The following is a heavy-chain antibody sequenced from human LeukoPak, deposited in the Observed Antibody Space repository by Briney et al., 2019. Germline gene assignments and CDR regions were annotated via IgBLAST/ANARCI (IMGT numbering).Heavy chain of an antibody. CDR3: AKEMYYYGSGSNYYYYYYGMDV. V-gene: IGHV3-30*18. Sequence: GGSLRLSCAASGFTFSNYGMHWVRQAPGKGLEWVAVISYDGSNKYYADSVKGRFTISRDNSKNTLYLQMNSLRAEDTAVCYCAKEMYYYGSGSNYYYYYYGMDVWGQGTTVTVSS. D-gene: IGHD3-10*01. CDR2: ISYDGSNK. J-gene: IGHJ6*02. CDR1: GFTFSNYG.